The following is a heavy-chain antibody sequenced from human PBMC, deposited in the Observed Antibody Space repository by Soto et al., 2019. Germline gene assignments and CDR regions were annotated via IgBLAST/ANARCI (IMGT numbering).Heavy chain of an antibody. CDR3: ARVPAY. J-gene: IGHJ4*02. CDR1: GGSISGCY. V-gene: IGHV4-59*12. D-gene: IGHD2-2*01. Sequence: PSETLSLTCTVSGGSISGCYWSWIRQPPGKGLEWIGYMYHSGSTFYNPSLKSRVTISIDRSKNQFSLKLNSVTAADTAVYYCARVPAYWGQGILVTVSS. CDR2: MYHSGST.